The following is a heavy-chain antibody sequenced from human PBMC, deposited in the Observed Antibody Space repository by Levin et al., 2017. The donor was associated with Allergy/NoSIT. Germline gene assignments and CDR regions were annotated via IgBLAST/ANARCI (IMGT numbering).Heavy chain of an antibody. CDR3: ARWAGYCTVARCYNPLDY. D-gene: IGHD2-2*02. CDR1: GGTFSRYS. CDR2: IIPIFGTT. Sequence: SVKVSCKASGGTFSRYSINWVRQAPGQGLEWMATIIPIFGTTNYAQKFQGRVTVSADESTSTAYMELSSLRSEDTAIYYCARWAGYCTVARCYNPLDYWGQGTLVTVSS. V-gene: IGHV1-69*13. J-gene: IGHJ4*02.